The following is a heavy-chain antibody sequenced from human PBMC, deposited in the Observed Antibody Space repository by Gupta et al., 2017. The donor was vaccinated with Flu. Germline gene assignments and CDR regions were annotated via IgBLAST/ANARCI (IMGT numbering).Heavy chain of an antibody. Sequence: EVQLVESGGNLVQPGGSRRLCGAASGFTLSSYDMSWVRQAPGRGLEWVSFISSSGSTYYGDPVRGRFTISRDNAKNSLYLQMSGLRDEDTAVYYCARGHWDNWGQGTLVTVSS. V-gene: IGHV3-48*03. CDR2: ISSSGST. CDR3: ARGHWDN. CDR1: GFTLSSYD. J-gene: IGHJ4*02.